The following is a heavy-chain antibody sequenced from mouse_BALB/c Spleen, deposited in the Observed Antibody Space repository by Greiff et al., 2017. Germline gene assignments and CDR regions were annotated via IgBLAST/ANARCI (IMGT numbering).Heavy chain of an antibody. CDR3: ARQDPSYYRLAWFAY. CDR1: GFTFSSYT. V-gene: IGHV5-12-2*01. J-gene: IGHJ3*01. Sequence: EVKLVESGGGLVQPGGSLKLSCAASGFTFSSYTMSWVRQTPEKRLEWVAYISNGGGSTYYQDTVKGRFTISRDNAKNTLYLQMSSLKSEDTAMYYCARQDPSYYRLAWFAYWGQGTLLTVSA. D-gene: IGHD2-14*01. CDR2: ISNGGGST.